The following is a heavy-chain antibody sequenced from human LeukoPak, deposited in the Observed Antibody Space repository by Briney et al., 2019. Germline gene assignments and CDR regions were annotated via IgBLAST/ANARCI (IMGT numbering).Heavy chain of an antibody. V-gene: IGHV4-34*01. CDR1: GGSFSGYY. CDR2: IYYSGTT. CDR3: ARVPVTTEIDY. D-gene: IGHD4-17*01. Sequence: PSETLSLTCAVYGGSFSGYYWGWVRQPPGKGLEWIGNIYYSGTTYYNPSLKSRVTISVDTSKNQFSLKLSSVTAADTAVYYCARVPVTTEIDYWGQGTLVTVSS. J-gene: IGHJ4*02.